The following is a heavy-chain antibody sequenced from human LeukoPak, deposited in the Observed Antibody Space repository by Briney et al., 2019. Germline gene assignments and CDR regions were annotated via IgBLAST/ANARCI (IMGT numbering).Heavy chain of an antibody. D-gene: IGHD3-3*01. CDR2: INQDGSQK. CDR1: GFTFSNYW. Sequence: GGSLRLSCAASGFTFSNYWMSWVRKAAGKGLEWVANINQDGSQKYFVESVKGRFTISRNNAKNSLSLQINSLRAEDTAVHYCARVIPTIFGVLIVWYFFDFWGQGTLVTVSS. J-gene: IGHJ4*02. V-gene: IGHV3-7*01. CDR3: ARVIPTIFGVLIVWYFFDF.